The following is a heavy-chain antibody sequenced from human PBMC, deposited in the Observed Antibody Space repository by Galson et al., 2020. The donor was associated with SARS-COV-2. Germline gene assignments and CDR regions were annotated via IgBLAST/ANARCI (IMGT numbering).Heavy chain of an antibody. J-gene: IGHJ4*02. CDR3: ARVVVGTTVVTLITYYFDY. CDR2: IYYSEST. Sequence: IRQPPGKGLEWIGSIYYSESTYYNPSLKSRVTISVDTSKNQFSLKLSSVTAADTAVYYCARVVVGTTVVTLITYYFDYWGQGTLVTVSS. D-gene: IGHD4-17*01. V-gene: IGHV4-39*07.